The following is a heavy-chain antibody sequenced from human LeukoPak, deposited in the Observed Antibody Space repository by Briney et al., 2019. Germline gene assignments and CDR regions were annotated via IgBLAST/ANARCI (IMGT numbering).Heavy chain of an antibody. CDR3: ARDWKTNSFDY. CDR2: IWYDGSNK. D-gene: IGHD1-1*01. CDR1: GFTFSSNG. V-gene: IGHV3-33*01. Sequence: PGRSLRLSCTASGFTFSSNGMHWVRQAPGKGLEWVGIIWYDGSNKYYGDSVKGRFTISRDNSKNTLYLQMNSLRVEDTAVYYCARDWKTNSFDYWGQGTLVTVSS. J-gene: IGHJ4*02.